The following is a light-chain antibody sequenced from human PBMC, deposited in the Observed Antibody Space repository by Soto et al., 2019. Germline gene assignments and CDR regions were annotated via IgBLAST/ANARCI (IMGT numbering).Light chain of an antibody. CDR3: HQRSNWWT. Sequence: EIVLTQSPATLSLFPGDRATLSCRASQRLSSSLAWYQQKPGQAPRVLIYDTSTRATGIPVRFSGSGSGTDFTRTISSLEPEDSAVYYCHQRSNWWTFGQGTRVQIK. J-gene: IGKJ1*01. V-gene: IGKV3-11*01. CDR1: QRLSSS. CDR2: DTS.